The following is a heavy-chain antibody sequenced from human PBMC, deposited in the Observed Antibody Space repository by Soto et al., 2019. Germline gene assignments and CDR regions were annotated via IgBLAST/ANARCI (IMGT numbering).Heavy chain of an antibody. J-gene: IGHJ4*02. CDR1: GGSFSGYY. CDR3: AVDFYGSGSSQLDY. CDR2: INQSGST. V-gene: IGHV4-34*01. Sequence: SETLSLTCAVYGGSFSGYYWSWIRQSPGKGLEWIGEINQSGSTNYNPSLKSRVTISLDTAKRQFSLKVSSVTAADTAVYHCAVDFYGSGSSQLDYWGQGALVTVSS. D-gene: IGHD3-10*01.